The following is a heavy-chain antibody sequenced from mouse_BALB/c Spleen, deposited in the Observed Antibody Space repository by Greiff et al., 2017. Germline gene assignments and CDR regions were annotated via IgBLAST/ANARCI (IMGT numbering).Heavy chain of an antibody. CDR2: VNPNNGGT. Sequence: EVQVVESGPELVKPGASVKISCKASGYTFTDYYMNWVKQSHGKSLEWIGLVNPNNGGTSYNQKFKGKATLTVDKSSSTAYMELRSLTSEDSAVYYCARRLLRRGQGTLVTVSA. D-gene: IGHD1-2*01. J-gene: IGHJ3*01. CDR1: GYTFTDYY. CDR3: ARRLLR. V-gene: IGHV1-26*01.